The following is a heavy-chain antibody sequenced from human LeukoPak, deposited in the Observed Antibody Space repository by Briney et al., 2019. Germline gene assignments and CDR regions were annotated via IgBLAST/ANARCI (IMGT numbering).Heavy chain of an antibody. CDR3: ARGRGWSPRSLFLDY. J-gene: IGHJ4*02. V-gene: IGHV4-34*01. CDR2: INHSGST. Sequence: SETLSLTCAVYGGSFSGYYWSWLRQPPGKGLEWIGEINHSGSTNYNPSLKSRVTISVDTSKNQFSLKLSSVTAADTAVYYCARGRGWSPRSLFLDYWGQGTLVTVSS. D-gene: IGHD6-19*01. CDR1: GGSFSGYY.